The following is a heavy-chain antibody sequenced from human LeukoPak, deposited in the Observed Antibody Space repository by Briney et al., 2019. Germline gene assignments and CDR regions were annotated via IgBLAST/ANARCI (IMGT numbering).Heavy chain of an antibody. D-gene: IGHD5-18*01. Sequence: SETLSLTCTVSGGSLSSYYWSWIRQPPGKGLEWIGYIYYSGSTNYNPSLKSRVTISVDTSKNQFSLKLSSVTAADTAVYYCARGGYSYGLYYYYYMDVWGKGTTVTVSS. V-gene: IGHV4-59*01. CDR1: GGSLSSYY. CDR2: IYYSGST. CDR3: ARGGYSYGLYYYYYMDV. J-gene: IGHJ6*03.